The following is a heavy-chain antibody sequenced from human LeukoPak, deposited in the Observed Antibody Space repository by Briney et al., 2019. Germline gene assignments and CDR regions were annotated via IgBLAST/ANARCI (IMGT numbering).Heavy chain of an antibody. Sequence: GGSLRLSCAASGFTFSSYAMSWVRQAPGKGLEWVSAISGRGGSTYYADSVKGRFTISRDNSKNTLYLQMNSLRAEDTAVYYCAKASSRRGYSYGPKTDPLKYYFDYWGQGTLVTVSS. V-gene: IGHV3-23*01. CDR1: GFTFSSYA. CDR3: AKASSRRGYSYGPKTDPLKYYFDY. J-gene: IGHJ4*02. D-gene: IGHD5-18*01. CDR2: ISGRGGST.